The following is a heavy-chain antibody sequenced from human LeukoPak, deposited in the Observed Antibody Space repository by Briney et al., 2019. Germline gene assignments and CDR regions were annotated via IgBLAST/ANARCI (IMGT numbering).Heavy chain of an antibody. Sequence: GGSLRLSCAASGFTFSSYWMHWVRHTPGKGLVWVSRIKGDGSSTSYADSVKGRFTISRDNAKNTLYLQMNSLRAEDTAVYYCVQEGPRGLAFDIWGQGTKVTVSS. V-gene: IGHV3-74*01. CDR3: VQEGPRGLAFDI. CDR1: GFTFSSYW. CDR2: IKGDGSST. J-gene: IGHJ3*02.